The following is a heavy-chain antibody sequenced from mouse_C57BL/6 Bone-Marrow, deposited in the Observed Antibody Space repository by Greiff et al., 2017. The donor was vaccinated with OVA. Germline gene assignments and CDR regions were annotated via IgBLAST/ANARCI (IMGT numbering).Heavy chain of an antibody. D-gene: IGHD1-1*01. CDR2: INPNNGGT. CDR3: ARTSTVVAEYWYFDV. CDR1: GYTFTDYY. V-gene: IGHV1-26*01. J-gene: IGHJ1*03. Sequence: EVQLKQSGPELVKPGASVKISCKASGYTFTDYYMNWVKQSHGKSLEWIGDINPNNGGTSYNQKFKGKATLTVDKSSSTAYMELRSLTSEGSAVYYCARTSTVVAEYWYFDVWGTGTTVTVSS.